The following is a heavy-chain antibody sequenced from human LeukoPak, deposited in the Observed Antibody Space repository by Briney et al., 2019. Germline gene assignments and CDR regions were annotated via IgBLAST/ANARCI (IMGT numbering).Heavy chain of an antibody. CDR3: ALRGRSFDY. CDR1: GGSFSGYY. Sequence: PSETLSLTCAVYGGSFSGYYWSWIRQPPGEGLEWIGEINHSGSTNYNPSLKSRVTISVDTSKNQFSLKLSSVTAADTAVYCCALRGRSFDYWGQGTLVTVSS. CDR2: INHSGST. J-gene: IGHJ4*02. V-gene: IGHV4-34*01. D-gene: IGHD1-26*01.